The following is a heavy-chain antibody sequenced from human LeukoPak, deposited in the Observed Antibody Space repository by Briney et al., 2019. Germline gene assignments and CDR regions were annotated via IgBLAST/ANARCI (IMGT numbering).Heavy chain of an antibody. V-gene: IGHV1-2*02. CDR3: ARATYGSGSYVDY. J-gene: IGHJ4*02. CDR1: GYTFTGYY. D-gene: IGHD3-10*01. CDR2: INPNSGGT. Sequence: ASVKVSCKASGYTFTGYYMHWVRQAPGQGVEWMGWINPNSGGTNYAQKFQGRVTMTRDTSISTAYMELSRLRSDDTAVYYCARATYGSGSYVDYWGQGTLVTVSS.